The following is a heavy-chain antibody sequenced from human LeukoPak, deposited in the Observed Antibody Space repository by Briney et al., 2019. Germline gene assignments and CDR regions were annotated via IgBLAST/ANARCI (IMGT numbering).Heavy chain of an antibody. CDR3: AKDLANSWMTDY. CDR2: ISYSGSEK. CDR1: GFTFSTFS. V-gene: IGHV3-30-3*01. Sequence: GGSLRLSCAASGFTFSTFSMYWVRQAPGKGLEWVALISYSGSEKYYADSVEGRFTISRDNSRNTLYLQMNSLSVEDTAFYYCAKDLANSWMTDYWGQGTLVTVSS. D-gene: IGHD1-1*01. J-gene: IGHJ4*02.